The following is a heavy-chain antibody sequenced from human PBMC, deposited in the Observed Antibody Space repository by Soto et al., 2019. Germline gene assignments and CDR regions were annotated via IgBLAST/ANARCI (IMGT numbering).Heavy chain of an antibody. CDR2: MRTGSGDT. J-gene: IGHJ1*01. CDR1: RYTFTSYD. V-gene: IGHV1-2*02. D-gene: IGHD1-26*01. Sequence: QVQLVQSGAEVKRPGASVRFSCKASRYTFTSYDIFWVRQSPGQGLEWMGWMRTGSGDTHYAQKFQGRVTMTRDTSISTAYMELNNLVSGNTAVYYCARRSTTYLNEVIYDIWGQGTLVTVSS. CDR3: ARRSTTYLNEVIYDI.